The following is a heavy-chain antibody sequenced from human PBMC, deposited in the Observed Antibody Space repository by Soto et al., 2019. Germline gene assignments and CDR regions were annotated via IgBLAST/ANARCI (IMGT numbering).Heavy chain of an antibody. D-gene: IGHD3-22*01. CDR2: ISAYNGNT. CDR3: ARDQDYDSSGYPKVMYY. V-gene: IGHV1-18*01. Sequence: ASVKVSCKASGYTFTSYGISWVRQAPGQGFEWMGWISAYNGNTNYAQKLQGRVTMTTDTSTSTAYMELRSLRSDDTAVYYCARDQDYDSSGYPKVMYYWGQGTLVTVSS. J-gene: IGHJ4*02. CDR1: GYTFTSYG.